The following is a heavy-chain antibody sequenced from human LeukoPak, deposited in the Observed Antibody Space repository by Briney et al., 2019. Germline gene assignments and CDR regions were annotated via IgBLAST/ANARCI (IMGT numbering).Heavy chain of an antibody. CDR3: ARAHSIASYYYGVDV. V-gene: IGHV4-39*07. D-gene: IGHD2/OR15-2a*01. Sequence: PSETLSLTCTVSGFSISSSSYYWGWIRQPPGKGLEWIGSIYYSGNTYYNPSLRSRVTISVDTSKNQFSLKLGSVTAADTAVYYCARAHSIASYYYGVDVWGQGTTVTVSS. CDR2: IYYSGNT. J-gene: IGHJ6*02. CDR1: GFSISSSSYY.